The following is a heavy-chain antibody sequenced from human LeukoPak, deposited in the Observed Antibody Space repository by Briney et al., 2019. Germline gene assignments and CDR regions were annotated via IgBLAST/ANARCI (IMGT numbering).Heavy chain of an antibody. D-gene: IGHD3/OR15-3a*01. Sequence: PSETLSLTCTVSGYSITSGFYWGWIRQPPGKGLEWVSYISRGSSTIYYVDSVKGRFTISRDNAKNSLYLQMNSLRAEDTAVYYCARVPDWSNMDAWGKGTTVTVSS. J-gene: IGHJ6*03. CDR1: GYSITSGFY. V-gene: IGHV3-11*04. CDR3: ARVPDWSNMDA. CDR2: ISRGSSTI.